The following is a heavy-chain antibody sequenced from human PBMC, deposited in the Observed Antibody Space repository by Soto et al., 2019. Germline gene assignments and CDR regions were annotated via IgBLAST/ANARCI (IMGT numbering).Heavy chain of an antibody. CDR2: IYYSGTT. V-gene: IGHV4-59*08. D-gene: IGHD1-26*01. Sequence: PSETLSLTCTVSGGSISDYYWSWFRQPPGKGLEWIGYIYYSGTTNYSPSLKSRVTISVDTSKNQFSLELSSVTAADSAIYYCARQSGGYYYYGMDVWVQGSTVT. CDR1: GGSISDYY. CDR3: ARQSGGYYYYGMDV. J-gene: IGHJ6*02.